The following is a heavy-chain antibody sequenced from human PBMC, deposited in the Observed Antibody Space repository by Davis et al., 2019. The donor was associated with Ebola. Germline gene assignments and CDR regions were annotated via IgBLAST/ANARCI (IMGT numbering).Heavy chain of an antibody. V-gene: IGHV3-30-3*01. CDR1: GFPFSSYS. Sequence: GESLKISCAASGFPFSSYSIHWVRQAPGKGLEWVAIMSYDGSNGYYADSVKGRFTISRDNSKNTLYLQMNSLRAEDTAVYYYARGALWDYGSDFDYWGQGTLVTVSS. CDR3: ARGALWDYGSDFDY. CDR2: MSYDGSNG. D-gene: IGHD4-17*01. J-gene: IGHJ4*02.